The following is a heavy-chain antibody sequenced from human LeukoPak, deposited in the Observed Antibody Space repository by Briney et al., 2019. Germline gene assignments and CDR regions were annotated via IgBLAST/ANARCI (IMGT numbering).Heavy chain of an antibody. V-gene: IGHV4-30-4*01. Sequence: SETLSLTCTVSGGSISSGDYYWSWIRQPPGKGLEWNAYMYYSGSTYYNPSLKSRVTMSADTSKNQLSLKLSSVTAADTAVYYCARPYYYDSRIDPWGQGILVAVSS. CDR3: ARPYYYDSRIDP. J-gene: IGHJ5*02. CDR2: MYYSGST. D-gene: IGHD3-22*01. CDR1: GGSISSGDYY.